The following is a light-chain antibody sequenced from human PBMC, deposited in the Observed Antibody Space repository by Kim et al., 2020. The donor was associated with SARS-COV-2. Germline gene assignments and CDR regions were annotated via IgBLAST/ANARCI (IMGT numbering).Light chain of an antibody. Sequence: SYELTQPPSVSLSPGQTASISCSGDKLGEKFVSWYRQKPGQPPLLVIYRDNNRPSGTPERLSGSNSGNTATLTITGAQSTDEGDYYCQAWDSNTAVFGGGTQLTFL. J-gene: IGLJ3*02. CDR3: QAWDSNTAV. CDR2: RDN. V-gene: IGLV3-1*01. CDR1: KLGEKF.